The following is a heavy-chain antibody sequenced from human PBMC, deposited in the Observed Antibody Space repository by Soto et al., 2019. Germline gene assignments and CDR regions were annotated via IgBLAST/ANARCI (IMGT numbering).Heavy chain of an antibody. D-gene: IGHD3-10*01. CDR2: ISGGGGPT. CDR1: GFTFSTYA. Sequence: EVQLLESGGGLVQPGGSLRLSCTASGFTFSTYAMTWVRQAPGKGLEWVSAISGGGGPTYYADSVKGRFTISRDNSKNTLYLQMNSLRVDDTAVYYCAKVSRFLDSGLIWGQGTLVTVSS. J-gene: IGHJ3*02. V-gene: IGHV3-23*01. CDR3: AKVSRFLDSGLI.